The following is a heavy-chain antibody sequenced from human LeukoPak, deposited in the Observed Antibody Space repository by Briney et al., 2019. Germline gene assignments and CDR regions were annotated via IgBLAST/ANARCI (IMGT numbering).Heavy chain of an antibody. CDR2: ISYDGSNK. V-gene: IGHV3-30-3*01. J-gene: IGHJ4*02. D-gene: IGHD3-22*01. CDR3: ARELSPVVKYYFEY. CDR1: GFTLSSYA. Sequence: GGSLRLSCAASGFTLSSYAMHWVRQAPGKGLEWVAVISYDGSNKYYADSVKGRFTISRDNSKNTLYLQMNSLRAEDTALYYCARELSPVVKYYFEYWGQGTLVTVSP.